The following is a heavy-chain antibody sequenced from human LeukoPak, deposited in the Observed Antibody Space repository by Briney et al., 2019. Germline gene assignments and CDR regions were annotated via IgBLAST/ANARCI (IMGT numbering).Heavy chain of an antibody. CDR3: ARPTSRYDAFDI. CDR1: GGTFSSYA. D-gene: IGHD2-2*01. V-gene: IGHV1-69*13. J-gene: IGHJ3*02. Sequence: ASVKVSCKASGGTFSSYAISWVRQAPGQGLEWMGGIIPIFGTANYAQKFQGRVTITADESTSTAYMELSSLRSGDTAAYYCARPTSRYDAFDIWGQGTMLIVSS. CDR2: IIPIFGTA.